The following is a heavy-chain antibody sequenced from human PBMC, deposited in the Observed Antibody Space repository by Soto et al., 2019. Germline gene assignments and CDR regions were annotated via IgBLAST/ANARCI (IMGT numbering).Heavy chain of an antibody. J-gene: IGHJ4*02. D-gene: IGHD2-2*01. V-gene: IGHV4-59*01. Sequence: PSETLSLTCTVSGGSISSYYWSWIRQPPGKGLEWIGYIYNSGSTNYNPSLKSRVTISVDTSKKQFSLKLTSVTAADTAMYYCARGYCSSTSCYEFDYWGQGTLVTVSS. CDR1: GGSISSYY. CDR2: IYNSGST. CDR3: ARGYCSSTSCYEFDY.